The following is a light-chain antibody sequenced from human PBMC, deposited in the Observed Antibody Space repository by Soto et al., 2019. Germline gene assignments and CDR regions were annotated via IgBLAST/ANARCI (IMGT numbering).Light chain of an antibody. J-gene: IGLJ2*01. CDR2: DVH. CDR1: SSDVGGYNY. Sequence: QSVLTQPASVSGSPGQSITISCTGTSSDVGGYNYVSWYQQHPGKAPKLLIYDVHNRPSGISNRFSGSKSGNTASLTISGLQDEDEADYYCNSYTSTNTSLFGAGTKLTVL. CDR3: NSYTSTNTSL. V-gene: IGLV2-14*03.